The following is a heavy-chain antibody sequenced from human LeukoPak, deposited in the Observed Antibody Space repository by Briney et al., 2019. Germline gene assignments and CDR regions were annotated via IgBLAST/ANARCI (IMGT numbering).Heavy chain of an antibody. V-gene: IGHV4-39*07. Sequence: PSETLSLTCTVSGGSISSSSYYWGWIRQPPGKGLEWIGSIYYSGSTYYNPSLKSRVTISVDTSKNQFSLKLSSVTAADTAVYYCASGYYLYYYYYMDVWGKGTTVTVSS. J-gene: IGHJ6*03. CDR1: GGSISSSSYY. D-gene: IGHD3-22*01. CDR3: ASGYYLYYYYYMDV. CDR2: IYYSGST.